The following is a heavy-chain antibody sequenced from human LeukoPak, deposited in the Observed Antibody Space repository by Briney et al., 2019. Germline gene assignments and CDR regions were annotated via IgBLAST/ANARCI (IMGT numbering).Heavy chain of an antibody. Sequence: SGPTLVKPTQTLTLTCTFSGFSLSTSGVGVGWIRQPPGKALEWLALIYWNDDKRYSPSLKSRLTITKDTSKDQVVLTMTNMDPVDTATYYCALLTSYCSSTSCSTFDYWGQGTLVTVSS. J-gene: IGHJ4*02. CDR3: ALLTSYCSSTSCSTFDY. CDR1: GFSLSTSGVG. CDR2: IYWNDDK. V-gene: IGHV2-5*01. D-gene: IGHD2-2*02.